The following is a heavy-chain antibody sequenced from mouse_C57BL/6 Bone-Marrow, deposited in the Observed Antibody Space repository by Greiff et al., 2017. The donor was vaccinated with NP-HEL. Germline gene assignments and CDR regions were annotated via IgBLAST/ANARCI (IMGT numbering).Heavy chain of an antibody. Sequence: VHVKQSGPELVKPGASVKISCKASGYSFTGYYMNWVKQSPEKSLEWIGEINPSTGGTTYNQKFKAKATLTVDKSSSTAYMQLKSLTSEDSAVYYCARDPIYYYGLDYWGQGTTLTVSS. J-gene: IGHJ2*01. CDR1: GYSFTGYY. D-gene: IGHD1-1*01. CDR2: INPSTGGT. CDR3: ARDPIYYYGLDY. V-gene: IGHV1-42*01.